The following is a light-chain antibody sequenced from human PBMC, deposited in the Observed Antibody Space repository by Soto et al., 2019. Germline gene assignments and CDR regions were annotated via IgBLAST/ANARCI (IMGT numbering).Light chain of an antibody. V-gene: IGKV3-20*01. CDR3: QQYMSSVT. CDR1: QSVDTTF. Sequence: ESVLTQSPGSLSLTPGQRATLSCRTSQSVDTTFFAWYQKKPGQAPRLLIYGESKNATGIPDRFSGSGSGTDLTLIIGRLEPEDFAVYYCQQYMSSVTFGQGTKVEIK. CDR2: GES. J-gene: IGKJ1*01.